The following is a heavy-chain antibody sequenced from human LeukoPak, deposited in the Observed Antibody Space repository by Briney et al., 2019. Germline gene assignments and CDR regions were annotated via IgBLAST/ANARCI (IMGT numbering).Heavy chain of an antibody. Sequence: GGSLRLSCAASGFTFSSYGMHWVRQAPGKGLEWVAFIRYDGSNKYYADSVKGRFTISRDNSKNTLYLQMNSLRAEDTAVYYCARVPLVGALGSYSSSWYRGARWFDPWGQGTLVTVSS. V-gene: IGHV3-30*02. D-gene: IGHD6-13*01. CDR1: GFTFSSYG. CDR3: ARVPLVGALGSYSSSWYRGARWFDP. J-gene: IGHJ5*02. CDR2: IRYDGSNK.